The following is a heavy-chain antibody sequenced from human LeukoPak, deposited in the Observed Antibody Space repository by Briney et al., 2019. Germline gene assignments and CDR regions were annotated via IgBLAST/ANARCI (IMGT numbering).Heavy chain of an antibody. CDR1: GLTFSSYS. Sequence: GGSLRLSCAASGLTFSSYSMIWARQAPGKGLVWVSYISSSSSYIYYADSEKGRLTLSRDSAENSLYLQQNTMRVEDTAVYYCARDPRSSRWRDYYYYMDVWGKGTTVTVSS. J-gene: IGHJ6*03. CDR3: ARDPRSSRWRDYYYYMDV. D-gene: IGHD6-13*01. V-gene: IGHV3-21*01. CDR2: ISSSSSYI.